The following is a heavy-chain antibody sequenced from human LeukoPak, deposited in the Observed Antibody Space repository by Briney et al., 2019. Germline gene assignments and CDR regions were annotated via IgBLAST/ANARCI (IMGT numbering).Heavy chain of an antibody. CDR3: ARQMNWIDP. D-gene: IGHD5-24*01. V-gene: IGHV4-38-2*01. Sequence: SETLSLTCAVSGYSISSAHYWGWIRQPPGKGLEWVGNIYHSGSTNYNPSLKSRVTILVDTSKNQFSLKVRSVTAADTAVYYCARQMNWIDPWGQGTLVTVSS. CDR2: IYHSGST. CDR1: GYSISSAHY. J-gene: IGHJ5*02.